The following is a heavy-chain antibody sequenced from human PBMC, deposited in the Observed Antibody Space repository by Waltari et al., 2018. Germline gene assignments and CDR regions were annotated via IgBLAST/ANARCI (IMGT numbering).Heavy chain of an antibody. CDR3: ASRTGEGWFDP. D-gene: IGHD7-27*01. CDR2: IYYSGST. CDR1: GGSISSSSYY. J-gene: IGHJ5*02. Sequence: QLQLQESGPGLVKPSETLSITCTVSGGSISSSSYYCGWIRQPPGKGLEWIGSIYYSGSTYYNPSLKSRVTISVDTSKNQFSLKLSSVTAADTAVYYCASRTGEGWFDPWGQGTLVTVSS. V-gene: IGHV4-39*07.